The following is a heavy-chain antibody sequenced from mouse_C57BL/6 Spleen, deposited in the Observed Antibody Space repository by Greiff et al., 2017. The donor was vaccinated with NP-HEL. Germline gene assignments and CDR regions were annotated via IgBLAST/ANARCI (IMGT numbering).Heavy chain of an antibody. CDR3: GRVIRRDN. Sequence: QVQLQQPGAELVKPGASVKLSCKASGYTFTSYWMHWVKQRPGQGLEWIGEINPSNGRTNYNEKFKSKATLTVDKSSSTAYMQLSSPTSEDSAVLYCGRVIRRDNWGRGTTLTVSS. CDR2: INPSNGRT. J-gene: IGHJ2*01. V-gene: IGHV1S81*02. CDR1: GYTFTSYW.